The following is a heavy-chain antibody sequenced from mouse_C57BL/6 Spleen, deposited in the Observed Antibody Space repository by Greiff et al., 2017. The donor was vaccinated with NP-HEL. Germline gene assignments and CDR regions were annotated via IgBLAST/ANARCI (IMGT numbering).Heavy chain of an antibody. D-gene: IGHD1-1*01. J-gene: IGHJ2*01. Sequence: EVKLLESGPGLVKPSQSLSLTCSVTGYSITSGYYWNWIRQFPGNKLEWMGYISYDGSNNYNPSLKNRISITRDTSKNQFFLKLNSVTTEDTATYYCANLLRYFDYWGQGTTLTVSS. CDR2: ISYDGSN. V-gene: IGHV3-6*01. CDR1: GYSITSGYY. CDR3: ANLLRYFDY.